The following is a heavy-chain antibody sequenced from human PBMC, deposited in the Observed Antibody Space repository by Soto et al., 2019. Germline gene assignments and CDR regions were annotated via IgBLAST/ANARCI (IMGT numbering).Heavy chain of an antibody. Sequence: QVPLQESGPGLVKPSGTLSLTCAVSGGSISSSNWWSCVRQPPGKGLEWIGEIYHSGSTNYNQSLKSRVTISVDKSKNQFSRKLSSVTAADTAVYYCARVYGGNSTPDYWGQGTLGPVSS. CDR3: ARVYGGNSTPDY. CDR2: IYHSGST. J-gene: IGHJ4*02. D-gene: IGHD2-21*02. CDR1: GGSISSSNW. V-gene: IGHV4-4*02.